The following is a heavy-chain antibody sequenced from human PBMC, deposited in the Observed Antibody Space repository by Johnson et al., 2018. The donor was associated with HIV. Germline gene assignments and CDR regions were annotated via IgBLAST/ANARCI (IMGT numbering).Heavy chain of an antibody. V-gene: IGHV3-23*04. Sequence: EVQLVESGGGLVQPGGSLRLSCAASGFTFSSYAMSWVRQAPGKGLEWVSAISGSGGSTYYADSVKGRFTISRDNSKNTLYLQMNSLRAEDTAVYYCAKNMLGFRYSGYDRDAFDIWGQGTIVTVSS. CDR3: AKNMLGFRYSGYDRDAFDI. D-gene: IGHD5-12*01. J-gene: IGHJ3*02. CDR2: ISGSGGST. CDR1: GFTFSSYA.